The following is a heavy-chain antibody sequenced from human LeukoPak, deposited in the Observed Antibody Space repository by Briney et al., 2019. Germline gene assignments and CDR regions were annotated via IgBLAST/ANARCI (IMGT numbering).Heavy chain of an antibody. V-gene: IGHV1-18*01. D-gene: IGHD6-19*01. CDR3: ATVETIGWYRGFDC. CDR1: GYTFTSYG. CDR2: IRVYNGNT. J-gene: IGHJ4*02. Sequence: ASVKVSCKASGYTFTSYGITWVRRAHGQGLEWLGWIRVYNGNTNYAKNFQDRVTMTTDTSTNTAYMELSSLRSEDTAVYYCATVETIGWYRGFDCWGQGTLVTVSS.